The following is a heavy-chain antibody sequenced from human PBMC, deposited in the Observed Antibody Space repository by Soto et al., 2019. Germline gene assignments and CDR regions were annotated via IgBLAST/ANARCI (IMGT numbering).Heavy chain of an antibody. CDR3: AKIWESLLWFGELLPFDY. CDR2: ISGSGGST. Sequence: EVQLLESGGGLVQTGGSLRLSCAASGFTFSSYAMSWVRQAPGKGLEWVSAISGSGGSTYYADSVKGRFTISRDNSKNTLYLQMNSLRAEDTAVYYCAKIWESLLWFGELLPFDYWGQGTLVTVSS. V-gene: IGHV3-23*01. D-gene: IGHD3-10*01. CDR1: GFTFSSYA. J-gene: IGHJ4*02.